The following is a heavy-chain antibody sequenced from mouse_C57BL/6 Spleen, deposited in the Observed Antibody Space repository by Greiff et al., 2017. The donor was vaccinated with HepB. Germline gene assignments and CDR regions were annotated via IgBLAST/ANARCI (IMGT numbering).Heavy chain of an antibody. D-gene: IGHD1-1*01. V-gene: IGHV1-52*01. Sequence: QVQLQQPGAELVRPGSSVKLSCKASGYTFTSYWMHWVKQRPIQGLEWIGNIDPSDSETHYNQKFKVKATLTVDKSSSTAYMQLSSLTSEDSAVYYCARSEDYYGSSYDYAMDYWGQGTSVTVSS. CDR1: GYTFTSYW. CDR3: ARSEDYYGSSYDYAMDY. J-gene: IGHJ4*01. CDR2: IDPSDSET.